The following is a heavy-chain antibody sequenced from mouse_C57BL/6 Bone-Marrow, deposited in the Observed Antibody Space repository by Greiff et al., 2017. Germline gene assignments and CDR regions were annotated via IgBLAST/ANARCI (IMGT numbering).Heavy chain of an antibody. CDR2: IYPGSGNT. CDR3: ASGGVYDYEGGLFAY. J-gene: IGHJ3*01. V-gene: IGHV1-76*01. CDR1: GYTFTDYC. D-gene: IGHD2-4*01. Sequence: QVQLQESGAELVRPGASVKLSCKASGYTFTDYCINWVKQRPGQGLEWIARIYPGSGNTYYNEKFKGKATLTAEKSSSTAYMQLSSLTSEDSAVYFGASGGVYDYEGGLFAYWGQGTLVTVSA.